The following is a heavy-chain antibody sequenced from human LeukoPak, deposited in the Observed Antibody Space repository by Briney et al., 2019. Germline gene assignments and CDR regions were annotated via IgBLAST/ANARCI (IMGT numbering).Heavy chain of an antibody. J-gene: IGHJ6*04. D-gene: IGHD3-10*01. CDR2: ISYDGSNK. CDR1: GFAFSSYG. Sequence: PGRSLRLSCAASGFAFSSYGMHWVRQAPGKGLEWVAVISYDGSNKYYAASVKGRFTISRDNFKNTLYLQMNSLRAEYTGVYYCAKDRNYYGSGSYPTYYYYGMDVWGKGTTVTVSS. V-gene: IGHV3-30*18. CDR3: AKDRNYYGSGSYPTYYYYGMDV.